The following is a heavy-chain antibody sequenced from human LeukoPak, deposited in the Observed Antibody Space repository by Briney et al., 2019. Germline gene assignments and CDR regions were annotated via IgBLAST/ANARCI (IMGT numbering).Heavy chain of an antibody. V-gene: IGHV3-23*01. D-gene: IGHD3-3*01. CDR3: ARDGYQPSYDFWSGYGH. CDR2: ISGSGGST. J-gene: IGHJ4*02. CDR1: GFTFSSYA. Sequence: PGGSLRLSCAASGFTFSSYAMSWVRQAPGKGLEWVSAISGSGGSTYYADSVKGRFTISRDNAKNSLYLQMNSLKAEDTAVYYCARDGYQPSYDFWSGYGHWGQGTLVTVSS.